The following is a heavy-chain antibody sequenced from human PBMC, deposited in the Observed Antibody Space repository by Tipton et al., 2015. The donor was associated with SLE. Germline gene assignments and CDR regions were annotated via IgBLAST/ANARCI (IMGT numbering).Heavy chain of an antibody. CDR1: GGSISSYY. CDR2: IYYSGST. Sequence: TLSLTCTVSGGSISSYYWNWIRQPPGKGLEWIGYIYYSGSTNYNPSLKGRVTISVDTSKNQFSLKLSSVTAADTAVYYCARGTGANFGYFDLWSRGSLFTVSS. V-gene: IGHV4-59*01. D-gene: IGHD3/OR15-3a*01. CDR3: ARGTGANFGYFDL. J-gene: IGHJ2*01.